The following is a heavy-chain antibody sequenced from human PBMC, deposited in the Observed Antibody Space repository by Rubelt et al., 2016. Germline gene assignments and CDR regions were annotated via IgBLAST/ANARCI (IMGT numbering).Heavy chain of an antibody. CDR1: GGSFRGYY. CDR2: INHSGST. Sequence: QVQLQQWGAGLLKPSETLSLTCAVYGGSFRGYYWSWIRQPPGKGLEWIGEINHSGSTNYSPSLKSRVTIAGDTSKTGFSLKLGYVTAADTGVYYGARGLARAAAAPRRLWFDPWGQGTLVTVSS. CDR3: ARGLARAAAAPRRLWFDP. V-gene: IGHV4-34*01. J-gene: IGHJ5*02. D-gene: IGHD6-13*01.